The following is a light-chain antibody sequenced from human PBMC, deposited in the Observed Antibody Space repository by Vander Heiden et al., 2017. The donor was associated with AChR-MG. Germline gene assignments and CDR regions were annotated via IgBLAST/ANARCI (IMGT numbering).Light chain of an antibody. CDR1: QSISDN. CDR2: AAS. CDR3: QQHSNWPLT. J-gene: IGKJ5*01. V-gene: IGKV3-15*01. Sequence: EIVMTSSPATLSVSPGERATLSCRASQSISDNLAWYQQKPGQPPRLLIYAASTRATDIPARFSGSGSGTEFTLTISSLEPEDFAVYYCQQHSNWPLTFGQGTRLEIK.